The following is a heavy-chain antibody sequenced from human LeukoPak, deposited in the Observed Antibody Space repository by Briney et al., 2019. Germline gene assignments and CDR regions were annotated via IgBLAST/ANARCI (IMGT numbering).Heavy chain of an antibody. D-gene: IGHD6-13*01. CDR2: INPSGGST. Sequence: ASVKVSCKASGYTFTSYYMHWVRQAPGQGLEWMGIINPSGGSTSYAQKFQGRVTMTRDMSTSTVYMELSSLRSEDTAVYYCARDLRSSSWYANYYYYMDVWGKGTTVTVSS. J-gene: IGHJ6*03. CDR3: ARDLRSSSWYANYYYYMDV. V-gene: IGHV1-46*01. CDR1: GYTFTSYY.